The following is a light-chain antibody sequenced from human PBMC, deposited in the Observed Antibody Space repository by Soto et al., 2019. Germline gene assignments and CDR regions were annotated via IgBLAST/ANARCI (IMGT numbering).Light chain of an antibody. V-gene: IGKV3-11*01. Sequence: EIVLTQSPVTLSLPPGETATLSCRASQSVGTYLAWYQLKSGQAPRLLIYEASKRATGIPARFSGRGSGTDFTLTTRSLEPEDFALYYCQQGSNWPPLTFGGGTKVEIK. J-gene: IGKJ4*01. CDR3: QQGSNWPPLT. CDR2: EAS. CDR1: QSVGTY.